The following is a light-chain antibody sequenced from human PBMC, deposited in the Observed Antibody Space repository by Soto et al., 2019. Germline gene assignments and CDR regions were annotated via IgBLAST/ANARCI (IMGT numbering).Light chain of an antibody. CDR2: GAS. CDR3: QHYYSSPPYT. V-gene: IGKV3-15*01. Sequence: EIVMTQSSATLSVSPGERATLSCRASQSVSSDLAWYQQKPGQTPRLLIYGASTRATGIPARFSGSGSGTEFTLTISSLQPEGFAVYYCQHYYSSPPYTFGQGTKLEIK. J-gene: IGKJ2*01. CDR1: QSVSSD.